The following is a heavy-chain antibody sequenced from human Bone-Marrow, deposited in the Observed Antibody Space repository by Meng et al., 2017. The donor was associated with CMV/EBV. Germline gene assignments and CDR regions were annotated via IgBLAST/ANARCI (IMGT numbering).Heavy chain of an antibody. Sequence: ASVKVSCKASGYTFTGYSMHWVRQAPGQGLEWMGWINPNSAGTNYAQKFQGRVTMTRDTSVTTAYMGLTRLRSDDTAVYYCARAGRGFSGSGSGAPFYYYYGMDVWGQGTTVTVSS. CDR2: INPNSAGT. CDR1: GYTFTGYS. D-gene: IGHD3-10*01. CDR3: ARAGRGFSGSGSGAPFYYYYGMDV. V-gene: IGHV1-2*02. J-gene: IGHJ6*02.